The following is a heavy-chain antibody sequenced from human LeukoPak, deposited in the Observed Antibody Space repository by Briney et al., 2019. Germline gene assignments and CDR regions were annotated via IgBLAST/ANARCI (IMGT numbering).Heavy chain of an antibody. CDR1: GYTLTELS. J-gene: IGHJ4*02. V-gene: IGHV1-24*01. D-gene: IGHD3-10*01. CDR3: ARRYYGSGTDYYFDY. Sequence: ASVKVSCKVSGYTLTELSMHWVRQAPGKGLEWMGGFDPEDGETIYAQKFRGRVTMTEDTSTDTAYMELSSLRSEDTAVYYCARRYYGSGTDYYFDYWGQGTLVTVSS. CDR2: FDPEDGET.